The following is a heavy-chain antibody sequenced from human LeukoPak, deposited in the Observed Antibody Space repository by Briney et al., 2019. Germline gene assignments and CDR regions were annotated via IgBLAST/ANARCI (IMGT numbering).Heavy chain of an antibody. CDR2: IYHSGST. D-gene: IGHD4-17*01. J-gene: IGHJ5*02. Sequence: SETLSLTCAVSGGSISSGGYSWSWIRQPPGKGLEGIGYIYHSGSTYYNPSLKSRVTISVDRSKNQFSLKLSSVTAADTAVYYCAGASAGGYGDYRDWFDPWGQGTLVTVSS. CDR1: GGSISSGGYS. V-gene: IGHV4-30-2*01. CDR3: AGASAGGYGDYRDWFDP.